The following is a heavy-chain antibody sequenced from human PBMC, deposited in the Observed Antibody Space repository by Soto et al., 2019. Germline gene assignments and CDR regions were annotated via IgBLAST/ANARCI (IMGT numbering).Heavy chain of an antibody. V-gene: IGHV4-59*01. Sequence: PSETLSLTCTVSGGSISSYYGSWIRQPPGKGLEWIGYIYYSGSTNYNPSLKSRVTISVDTSKNQFSLKLSSVTAADTAVYYCARARYYGDYPYYFDYWGQGTLVTVSS. D-gene: IGHD4-17*01. CDR2: IYYSGST. J-gene: IGHJ4*02. CDR1: GGSISSYY. CDR3: ARARYYGDYPYYFDY.